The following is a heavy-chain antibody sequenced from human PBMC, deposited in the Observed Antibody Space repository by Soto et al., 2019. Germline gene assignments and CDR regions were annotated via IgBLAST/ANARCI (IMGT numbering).Heavy chain of an antibody. CDR1: GYSFTSYW. V-gene: IGHV5-51*01. CDR3: ARQPIAAAGTGIEWGDWFDP. J-gene: IGHJ5*02. Sequence: GESLKISCKGSGYSFTSYWIGWVRQMPGKGLEWMGIIYPGDSDTRYSPSFQGQVTISADKSISTAYLQWSSLKASDTAMYYCARQPIAAAGTGIEWGDWFDPWGQGTLVTVSS. CDR2: IYPGDSDT. D-gene: IGHD6-13*01.